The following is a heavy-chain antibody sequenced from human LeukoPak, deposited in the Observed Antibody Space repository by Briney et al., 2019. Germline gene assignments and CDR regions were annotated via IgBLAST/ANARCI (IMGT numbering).Heavy chain of an antibody. CDR2: IYYSGST. J-gene: IGHJ6*03. CDR1: GGSISSSSYY. Sequence: SETLSLTCTVSGGSISSSSYYWGWIRQPPGKGLEWFGSIYYSGSTYYNPSLKSRATISVDTSKNQFSLKLSSVTAADTAVYYCASSGYSYGLYYYYMDVWGKGTTVTVSS. CDR3: ASSGYSYGLYYYYMDV. D-gene: IGHD5-18*01. V-gene: IGHV4-39*07.